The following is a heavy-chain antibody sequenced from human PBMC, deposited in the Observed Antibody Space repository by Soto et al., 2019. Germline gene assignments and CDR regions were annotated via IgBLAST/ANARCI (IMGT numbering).Heavy chain of an antibody. V-gene: IGHV3-30-3*01. Sequence: QVQLVESGGGVVQPGRSLRLSCAASGFTFSSYAMHWVRQAPGKGLEWVAVISYDGSNKYYADSVKGRFTISRDNSKNTLYLQMNSLRAEDTAVYYCARDVRYCSGGSCYGYYYYGMDVWGQGTTVTVSS. J-gene: IGHJ6*02. D-gene: IGHD2-15*01. CDR1: GFTFSSYA. CDR3: ARDVRYCSGGSCYGYYYYGMDV. CDR2: ISYDGSNK.